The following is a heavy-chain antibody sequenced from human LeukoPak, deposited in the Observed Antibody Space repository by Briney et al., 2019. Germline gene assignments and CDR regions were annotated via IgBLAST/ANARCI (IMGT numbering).Heavy chain of an antibody. V-gene: IGHV3-30*03. CDR2: ISYDGNYR. CDR1: GFIFTTYA. Sequence: GRSLRLSCAASGFIFTTYAMHWVRQAPGKGLEWVAIISYDGNYRNYADSVKGRFTISRDNSKNTLYLQMNGLGAEDTAVYYCTRPAPPGGIVYGFHIWGEGTMVTVSS. CDR3: TRPAPPGGIVYGFHI. J-gene: IGHJ3*02. D-gene: IGHD3-16*01.